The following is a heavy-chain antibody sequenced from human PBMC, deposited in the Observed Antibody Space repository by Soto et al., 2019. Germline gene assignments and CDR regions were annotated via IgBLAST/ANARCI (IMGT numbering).Heavy chain of an antibody. V-gene: IGHV3-33*01. Sequence: QTGGSLRLSCAASGFTFSSYGMHWVRQAPGKGLEWVAVIWYDGSNKYYADSVKGRFTTSRDNSKNTLYLQMNSLRAEDTAVYYCARDPSALSKQNWFDPWGQGTLVTVSS. CDR2: IWYDGSNK. CDR3: ARDPSALSKQNWFDP. J-gene: IGHJ5*02. D-gene: IGHD2-2*01. CDR1: GFTFSSYG.